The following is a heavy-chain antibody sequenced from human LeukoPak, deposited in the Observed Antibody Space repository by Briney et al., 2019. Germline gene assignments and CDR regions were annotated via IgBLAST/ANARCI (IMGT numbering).Heavy chain of an antibody. D-gene: IGHD2-21*01. V-gene: IGHV4-59*08. J-gene: IGHJ3*02. CDR2: IHYSGST. CDR1: GGSISSYY. Sequence: PSETLPLTCTVSGGSISSYYWSWIRQPPGKGLEWIGYIHYSGSTNYNPSLKSRVTTSVDTSKKQFSLKLRSVTAADTAVYYRARSVSWGLLVRDDAFDIWGQGTMVTVSS. CDR3: ARSVSWGLLVRDDAFDI.